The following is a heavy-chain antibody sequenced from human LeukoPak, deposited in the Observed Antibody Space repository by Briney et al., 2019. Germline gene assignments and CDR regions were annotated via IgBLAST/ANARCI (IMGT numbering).Heavy chain of an antibody. CDR2: IESSTDGGTT. V-gene: IGHV3-15*04. J-gene: IGHJ4*02. CDR1: GPTFRNAF. CDR3: TTSPGITVFGVVTDY. D-gene: IGHD3-3*01. Sequence: GGSLRLSCAASGPTFRNAFMNWVRQAPGKGREWVGRIESSTDGGTTDYAAPVKGRFTMSGDDSKNTLYLKMNNVKTEDTGVYYCTTSPGITVFGVVTDYWGQGTLVIVSS.